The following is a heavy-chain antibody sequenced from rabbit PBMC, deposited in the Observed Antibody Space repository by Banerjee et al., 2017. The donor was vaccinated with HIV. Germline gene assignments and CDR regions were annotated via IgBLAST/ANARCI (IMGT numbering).Heavy chain of an antibody. CDR2: IYAGSSGST. CDR1: GFDLSSYYW. CDR3: ARSTSGYDIGDL. D-gene: IGHD1-1*01. Sequence: QSLEESGGDLVKPGASLTLTCKASGFDLSSYYWICWVRQAPGKGLEWIACIYAGSSGSTYYASWAKGRFTISKTSSTTVTLQMTSLTAADTATYFCARSTSGYDIGDLWGPGTLVTVS. J-gene: IGHJ4*01. V-gene: IGHV1S40*01.